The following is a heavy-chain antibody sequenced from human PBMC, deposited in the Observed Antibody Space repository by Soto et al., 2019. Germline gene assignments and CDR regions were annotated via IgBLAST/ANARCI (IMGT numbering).Heavy chain of an antibody. D-gene: IGHD6-13*01. V-gene: IGHV1-8*01. CDR3: ARMSSAGTLNWFDP. CDR2: MNPGSVQT. CDR1: GYTFVNLY. Sequence: ASVQVSCKASGYTFVNLYSSWVRQAAGQGLEWLGWMNPGSVQTGYASKFQGRVAMTRDASTGTSHLELSSLTSGDTAVYYCARMSSAGTLNWFDPWGQGTLVTVSS. J-gene: IGHJ5*02.